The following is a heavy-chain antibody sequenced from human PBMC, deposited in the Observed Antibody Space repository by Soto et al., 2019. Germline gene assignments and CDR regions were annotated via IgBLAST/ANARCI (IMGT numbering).Heavy chain of an antibody. J-gene: IGHJ4*02. CDR2: IIPIFGTA. CDR3: ASQDPYPPSGYFAY. Sequence: GASVKVSCKASGGTFSSYAISWVRQAPGQGLEWMGGIIPIFGTANYAQKFQGRVTITADESTNTAYMELSSLRSEDTAVYYCASQDPYPPSGYFAYGGQGPLVTVSS. CDR1: GGTFSSYA. V-gene: IGHV1-69*13. D-gene: IGHD3-10*01.